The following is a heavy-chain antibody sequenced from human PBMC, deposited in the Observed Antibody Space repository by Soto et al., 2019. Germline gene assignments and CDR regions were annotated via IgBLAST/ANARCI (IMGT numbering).Heavy chain of an antibody. V-gene: IGHV4-39*01. CDR3: ARGTTVTQSRPH. J-gene: IGHJ4*02. Sequence: QLQLQESGPGLVKPSETLSRTCTVSGGSISSTGYYWGWIRQPPGKGLEWVGTIYNSGNTYYNPSLKSRVTISVDTSKNQFSLKLSSVTAADTAVYYCARGTTVTQSRPHWGQGTLVTVSS. CDR1: GGSISSTGYY. D-gene: IGHD4-4*01. CDR2: IYNSGNT.